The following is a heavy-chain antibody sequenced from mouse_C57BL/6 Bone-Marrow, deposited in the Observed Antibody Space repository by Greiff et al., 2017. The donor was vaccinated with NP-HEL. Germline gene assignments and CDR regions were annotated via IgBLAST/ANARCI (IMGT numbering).Heavy chain of an antibody. Sequence: VQLKQSGAELVRPGASVKLSCTASGFNIKDDYMHWVKQRPEQGLEWIGWIDPANGDTEYASKFQGKATISADTSSNTAYLQLSSLTSEDTAVYYCTTNYGSSYDFDYWGQGTTLTVSA. J-gene: IGHJ2*01. V-gene: IGHV14-4*01. CDR1: GFNIKDDY. D-gene: IGHD1-1*01. CDR3: TTNYGSSYDFDY. CDR2: IDPANGDT.